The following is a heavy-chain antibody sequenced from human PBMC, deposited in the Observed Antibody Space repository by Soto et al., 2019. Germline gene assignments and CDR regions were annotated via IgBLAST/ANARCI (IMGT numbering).Heavy chain of an antibody. CDR2: IWFDGSDK. V-gene: IGHV3-33*01. D-gene: IGHD2-2*01. CDR1: GFTFSNYG. Sequence: PGGSLRLSCAASGFTFSNYGMHWVRQAPGKGLEWVALIWFDGSDKYYADSVKGRFTLSRDNSKNTVYLQMNSLRAEDMAVYYCVRLYCSSPSCYSVGALDIRGQGTMVTVSS. CDR3: VRLYCSSPSCYSVGALDI. J-gene: IGHJ3*02.